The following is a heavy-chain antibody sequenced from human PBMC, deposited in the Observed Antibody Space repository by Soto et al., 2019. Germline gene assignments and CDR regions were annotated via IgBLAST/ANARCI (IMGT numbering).Heavy chain of an antibody. V-gene: IGHV1-46*01. J-gene: IGHJ6*02. CDR1: GYTFTTYY. CDR3: ARALSSGYFQGGVDV. D-gene: IGHD3-22*01. Sequence: QVQLLQSGAEVKKTGASVKLSCKASGYTFTTYYMHWVRQAPEQGLEWMGIINPCDGTTTYAQKFQGRVTMTRDTSASTVHMELSSLRSEDTAVYYCARALSSGYFQGGVDVWGQGTTVTVSS. CDR2: INPCDGTT.